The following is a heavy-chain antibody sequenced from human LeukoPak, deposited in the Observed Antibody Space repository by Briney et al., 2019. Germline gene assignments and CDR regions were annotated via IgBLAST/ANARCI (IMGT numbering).Heavy chain of an antibody. J-gene: IGHJ4*02. D-gene: IGHD6-13*01. CDR2: IKQDGSEK. Sequence: GGSLRLSCAASRFTFSSYWMSWVRQAPGKGLEWVANIKQDGSEKYYVDSVKGRFTISRDNAKNSLYLQMNSLRAEDTAVYYCAVIAAADSLDYWGQGTLVTVSS. V-gene: IGHV3-7*01. CDR3: AVIAAADSLDY. CDR1: RFTFSSYW.